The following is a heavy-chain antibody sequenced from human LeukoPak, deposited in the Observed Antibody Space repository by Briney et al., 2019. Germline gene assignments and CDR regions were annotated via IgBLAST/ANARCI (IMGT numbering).Heavy chain of an antibody. CDR3: ARDETYYSASGTYYNYFDY. Sequence: ASVKVSCKASGYTVTSYYIHWVRQAPGQGPEWMGIINPSGGRATYAQRFQGRVTMTRDTSTSTVYMELSSLRSDDTAVYYCARDETYYSASGTYYNYFDYWGQGTLVTVSS. CDR2: INPSGGRA. J-gene: IGHJ4*02. CDR1: GYTVTSYY. V-gene: IGHV1-46*03. D-gene: IGHD3-10*01.